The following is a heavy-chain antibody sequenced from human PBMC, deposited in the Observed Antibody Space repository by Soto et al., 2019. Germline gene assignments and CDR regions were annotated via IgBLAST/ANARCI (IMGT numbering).Heavy chain of an antibody. D-gene: IGHD5-12*01. V-gene: IGHV4-59*01. J-gene: IGHJ4*02. CDR1: GGSISSYY. CDR3: ARAGQSWLRFQYYFDS. CDR2: TYNSGTT. Sequence: PPETLSLTCTVSGGSISSYYWRWIRQPPGKGLEWIGYTYNSGTTNYNPSLKSRVTISVDTSKNQFSLMLSSVTAADTAVYYCARAGQSWLRFQYYFDSWGQGTMVTVSS.